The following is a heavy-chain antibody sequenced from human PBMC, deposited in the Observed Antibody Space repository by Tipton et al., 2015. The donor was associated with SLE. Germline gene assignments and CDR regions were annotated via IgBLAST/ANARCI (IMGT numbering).Heavy chain of an antibody. D-gene: IGHD1-7*01. J-gene: IGHJ5*02. CDR1: GDSITSTY. CDR2: IYYGGST. V-gene: IGHV4-59*01. CDR3: ARGNYFDP. Sequence: TLSLTCTVSGDSITSTYWNWIRQPPGKGLEWIGDIYYGGSTNYNPSLMSRVTISVDMSKNQFSVKLISVTAADTAVYYCARGNYFDPWGQGTLVTVSS.